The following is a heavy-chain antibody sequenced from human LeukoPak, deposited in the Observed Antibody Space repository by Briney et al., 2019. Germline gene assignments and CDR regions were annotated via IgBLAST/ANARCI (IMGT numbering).Heavy chain of an antibody. CDR1: GYSFTNYG. D-gene: IGHD7-27*01. J-gene: IGHJ4*02. CDR2: ISAYNDNA. CDR3: ARSTLGIEFDY. Sequence: ASVKVSCKASGYSFTNYGISWVRQAPGQGLEWMGWISAYNDNAHYAQGLEGRVTMTSETSTRTAYMVLRSLRSDDTAVYYCARSTLGIEFDYWGQGSLVTVSS. V-gene: IGHV1-18*01.